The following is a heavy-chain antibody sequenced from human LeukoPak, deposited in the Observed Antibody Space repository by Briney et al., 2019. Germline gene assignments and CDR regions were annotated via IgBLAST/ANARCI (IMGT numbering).Heavy chain of an antibody. CDR3: ARVIAVAGAFDY. CDR2: ISYDGSNE. D-gene: IGHD6-19*01. Sequence: GGSLRLSCAASGFTFSSYAMHWVRQAPGNGLEWVAVISYDGSNEYYADSVKSRFTISRDNSKNTLYLQMNSLRAEDTAVYYCARVIAVAGAFDYWGQGTLVTVSS. CDR1: GFTFSSYA. J-gene: IGHJ4*02. V-gene: IGHV3-30*04.